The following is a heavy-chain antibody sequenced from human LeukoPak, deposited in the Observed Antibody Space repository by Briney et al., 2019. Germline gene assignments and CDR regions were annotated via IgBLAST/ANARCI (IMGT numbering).Heavy chain of an antibody. D-gene: IGHD2-8*01. CDR1: GFTFSSYA. J-gene: IGHJ4*02. CDR2: ISYDGSNK. CDR3: ARAYCTNGVCYRPPLPPDY. Sequence: GGSLRLSCAASGFTFSSYAMHWVRQAPGKGLEWVAVISYDGSNKYYADSVKGRFTISRDNSKNTLYLQMNSLRAEDTAVYYCARAYCTNGVCYRPPLPPDYWGQGTLVTVSS. V-gene: IGHV3-30-3*01.